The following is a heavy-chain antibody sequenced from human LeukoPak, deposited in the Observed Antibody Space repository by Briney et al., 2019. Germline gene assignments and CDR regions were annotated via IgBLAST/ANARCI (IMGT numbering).Heavy chain of an antibody. D-gene: IGHD3-10*01. Sequence: SETLSLTCTVSGGSIGSSHWTWLRQPPGKGLEWIGYIYYNGATNYNPSLKSRVAISVATSKNQFSLNLSSVTAADTAVYYCARGDYSGYYFDYWGQGTLVTVSS. V-gene: IGHV4-59*01. CDR2: IYYNGAT. J-gene: IGHJ4*02. CDR1: GGSIGSSH. CDR3: ARGDYSGYYFDY.